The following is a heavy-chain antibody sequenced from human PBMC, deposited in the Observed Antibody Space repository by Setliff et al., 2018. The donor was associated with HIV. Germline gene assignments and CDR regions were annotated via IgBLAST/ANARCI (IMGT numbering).Heavy chain of an antibody. V-gene: IGHV4-61*02. CDR2: ISSSGST. CDR1: GVPISSGLYY. CDR3: ARDKGYYYMDV. J-gene: IGHJ6*03. Sequence: TSETLSLTCTVSGVPISSGLYYWSWIRQPAGKGLEWIGRISSSGSTTYNPPLKSRVSVSIGPSNNQFSLRLSSVTAADTAVYYCARDKGYYYMDVWGKGITVTVSS.